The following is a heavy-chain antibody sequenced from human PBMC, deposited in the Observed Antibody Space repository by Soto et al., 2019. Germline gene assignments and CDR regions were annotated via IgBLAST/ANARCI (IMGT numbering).Heavy chain of an antibody. J-gene: IGHJ6*02. CDR1: GGSISSSSYY. Sequence: SETLSLTCAVSGGSISSSSYYWGWIRQPPGKGLEWIGSIYYSGSTYYNPSLKSRVTISVDTSKNQFSLKLSSVTAADTAVYYCARRGSSWLSDYYYYGMDVWGQGTTVT. D-gene: IGHD6-13*01. CDR2: IYYSGST. V-gene: IGHV4-39*01. CDR3: ARRGSSWLSDYYYYGMDV.